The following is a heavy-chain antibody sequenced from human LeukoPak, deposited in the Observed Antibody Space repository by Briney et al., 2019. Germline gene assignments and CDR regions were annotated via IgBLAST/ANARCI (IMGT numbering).Heavy chain of an antibody. CDR3: ARERSSGDYTEDAFDI. Sequence: GESLKISCKASGYSFTSYWIGWVRQMPEKGLDRMGIIYPGDSDTRYSPSFQGQVTISADKSISTAYLQWSSLKASDTAMYYCARERSSGDYTEDAFDIWGQGTMVTVSS. D-gene: IGHD3-22*01. V-gene: IGHV5-51*01. J-gene: IGHJ3*02. CDR2: IYPGDSDT. CDR1: GYSFTSYW.